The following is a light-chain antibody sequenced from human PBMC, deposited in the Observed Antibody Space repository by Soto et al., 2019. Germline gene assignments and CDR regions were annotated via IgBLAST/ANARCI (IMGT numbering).Light chain of an antibody. V-gene: IGLV2-14*03. CDR2: DVR. Sequence: QSALTQPASVSGSPGQSITISCTGTSSDVGAFNFVSWYQQHPGKAPKLMIYDVRHRPSGVSDRFAGSKSGNTASLTIYGLQAEDEADDYCTSHTTTSPPVLFGGGTKLTVL. CDR3: TSHTTTSPPVL. CDR1: SSDVGAFNF. J-gene: IGLJ2*01.